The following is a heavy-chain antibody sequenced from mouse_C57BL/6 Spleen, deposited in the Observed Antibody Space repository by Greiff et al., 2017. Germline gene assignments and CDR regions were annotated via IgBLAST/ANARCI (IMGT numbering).Heavy chain of an antibody. D-gene: IGHD2-1*01. CDR3: ARHEENPLLAYAMDY. J-gene: IGHJ4*01. Sequence: VQLHQSGAELVKPGASVQLSCKASGYTFTEYTIHWVKQWSGQGLEWIGWFYPGSGSIKYNEKFKDKATLTADKSSSTVYMERSRLTSEDSAVYFCARHEENPLLAYAMDYWGQGTSVTVSS. CDR1: GYTFTEYT. V-gene: IGHV1-62-2*01. CDR2: FYPGSGSI.